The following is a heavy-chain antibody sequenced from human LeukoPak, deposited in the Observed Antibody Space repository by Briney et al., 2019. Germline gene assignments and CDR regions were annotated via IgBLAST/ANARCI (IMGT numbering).Heavy chain of an antibody. V-gene: IGHV3-9*01. CDR2: IRWNSGKI. Sequence: CRSLRLSCAASGFTFDDYAMHWVRHTPGKGLEWVSGIRWNSGKIDYADSVKGRFTISRDNATNSLYLQMNSLRAEDTALYYCARDSGPQPPYYIDCGGKGTTVTVS. CDR1: GFTFDDYA. D-gene: IGHD1-14*01. CDR3: ARDSGPQPPYYIDC. J-gene: IGHJ6*03.